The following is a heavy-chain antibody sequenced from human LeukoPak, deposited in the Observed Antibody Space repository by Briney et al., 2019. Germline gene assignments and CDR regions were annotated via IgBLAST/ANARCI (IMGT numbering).Heavy chain of an antibody. CDR1: GGSISSGGYY. CDR2: IYYSGST. Sequence: SETLSLTCTVSGGSISSGGYYWSWIRQHPGKGLEWIGYIYYSGSTYYNPSLKSRVTISVDTSKNQFSLKLSSVTAAGTAVYYCARPYSGSYLDDAFDIWGQGTMVTVSS. V-gene: IGHV4-31*03. J-gene: IGHJ3*02. CDR3: ARPYSGSYLDDAFDI. D-gene: IGHD1-26*01.